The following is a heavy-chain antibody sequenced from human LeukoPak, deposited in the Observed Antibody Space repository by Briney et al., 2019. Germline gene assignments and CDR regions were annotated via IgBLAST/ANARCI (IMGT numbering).Heavy chain of an antibody. Sequence: PSETLSLTCAVYGGSFSGYYWSWIRQPPGKGLEWIGEINHSGSTKYKPSLKSRVTISVDTSKNQFSLKLSSVTAADTAVYYCARTFAEYIAFDYWGQGTLVTVSS. V-gene: IGHV4-34*01. D-gene: IGHD2/OR15-2a*01. J-gene: IGHJ4*02. CDR1: GGSFSGYY. CDR3: ARTFAEYIAFDY. CDR2: INHSGST.